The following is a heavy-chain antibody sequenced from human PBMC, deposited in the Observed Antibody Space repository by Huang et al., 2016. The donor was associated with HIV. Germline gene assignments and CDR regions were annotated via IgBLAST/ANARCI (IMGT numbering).Heavy chain of an antibody. CDR3: AKVTLGFDY. Sequence: QVQLVESGGGVVQPGGSLGLSCATSGFTFSGYGMHWVRQAPGLGLEWVAFIQYDGTKKYYADSVKGRFNISRDNSKNMLHLQMNNLRVEDTAAYFCAKVTLGFDYWGQGTWVTVSS. V-gene: IGHV3-30*02. D-gene: IGHD2-15*01. CDR2: IQYDGTKK. CDR1: GFTFSGYG. J-gene: IGHJ4*02.